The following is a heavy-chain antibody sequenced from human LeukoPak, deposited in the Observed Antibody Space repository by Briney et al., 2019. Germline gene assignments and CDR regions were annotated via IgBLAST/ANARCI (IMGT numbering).Heavy chain of an antibody. V-gene: IGHV3-30*18. J-gene: IGHJ4*02. CDR2: ISYDGSNK. D-gene: IGHD1-26*01. CDR3: AKEGAV. Sequence: GGSLRLSCAASGFAFSSYGMHWVRQAPGKGLEWVAVISYDGSNKYYADSVKGRFTISRDNSKNTLYLQMNSLRAEDTAVYYCAKEGAVWGQGTLVTVSS. CDR1: GFAFSSYG.